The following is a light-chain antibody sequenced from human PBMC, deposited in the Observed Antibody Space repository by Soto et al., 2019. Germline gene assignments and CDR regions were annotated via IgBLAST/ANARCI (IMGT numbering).Light chain of an antibody. CDR1: QSVSSSY. V-gene: IGKV3-20*01. CDR2: GAS. Sequence: EIVLTQSPGTLSLSPGERATLSCRASQSVSSSYLAWYQQKPGQAPRLLIYGASSRATGIPDRFSGSGSGTDFTLPISRLEPEDFALYYCQQYGSSLFTFGPGTKVDIK. CDR3: QQYGSSLFT. J-gene: IGKJ3*01.